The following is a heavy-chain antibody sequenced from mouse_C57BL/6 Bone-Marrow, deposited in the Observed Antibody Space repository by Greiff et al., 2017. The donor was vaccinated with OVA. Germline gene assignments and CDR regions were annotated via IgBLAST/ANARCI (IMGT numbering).Heavy chain of an antibody. CDR1: GYTFTSYW. V-gene: IGHV1-59*01. D-gene: IGHD2-2*01. J-gene: IGHJ3*01. CDR2: IDPSDSYT. CDR3: ARPLWLRRGGFAY. Sequence: QVQLQQPGAELVRPGTSVKLSCKASGYTFTSYWMHWVKQRPGQGLEWIGVIDPSDSYTNYNQKFKGKATLTVDTSSSTAYMQLSSLTSEDSAVYYCARPLWLRRGGFAYWGQGTLVTVSA.